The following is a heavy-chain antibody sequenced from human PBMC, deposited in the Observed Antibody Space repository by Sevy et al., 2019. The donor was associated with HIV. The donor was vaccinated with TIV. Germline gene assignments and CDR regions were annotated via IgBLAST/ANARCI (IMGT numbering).Heavy chain of an antibody. CDR1: GDSVSSNSAA. V-gene: IGHV6-1*01. J-gene: IGHJ4*02. CDR2: TYYRSKWYN. D-gene: IGHD6-13*01. Sequence: SQTLSLTCAISGDSVSSNSAAWNWIRQSPSRGLEWLGRTYYRSKWYNGYAVSVKSRITINPETSKNQFSLQLNSVTPEDTAVYYCARALGSSSWYGGYYFDYWGQGTLVTVSS. CDR3: ARALGSSSWYGGYYFDY.